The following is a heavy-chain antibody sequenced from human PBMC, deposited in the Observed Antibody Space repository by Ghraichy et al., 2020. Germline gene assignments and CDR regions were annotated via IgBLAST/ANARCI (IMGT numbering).Heavy chain of an antibody. CDR2: IYYTGGT. CDR3: ARDLGYAGSLGIDY. D-gene: IGHD2-8*01. CDR1: GDSISTYY. Sequence: SETLSLTCTVSGDSISTYYWSWIRQPPGKGLEWIGYIYYTGGTNYNPSLKSRVTISVDTSENQFSLRLISVTAADTAVYYCARDLGYAGSLGIDYWGQGTLVTVSS. J-gene: IGHJ4*02. V-gene: IGHV4-59*01.